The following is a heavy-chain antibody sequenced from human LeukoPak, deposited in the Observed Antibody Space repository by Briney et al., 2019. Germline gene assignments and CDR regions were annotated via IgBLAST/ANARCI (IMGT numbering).Heavy chain of an antibody. D-gene: IGHD6-13*01. CDR1: GGSINSYF. Sequence: PSETLSLTCTVSGGSINSYFWSWIRQPPGKGLECIGSIYYTGSSDSGTTSYNPSLKSRVTISVDTSKDQFSLKLNSVTAADTAVYYCATLAAAGTAWGQGTQVTVSS. V-gene: IGHV4-59*08. J-gene: IGHJ4*02. CDR3: ATLAAAGTA. CDR2: IYYTGSSDSGTT.